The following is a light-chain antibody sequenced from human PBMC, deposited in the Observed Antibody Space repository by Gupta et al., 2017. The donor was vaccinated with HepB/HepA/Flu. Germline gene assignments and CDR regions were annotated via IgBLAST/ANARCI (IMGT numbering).Light chain of an antibody. CDR2: YAS. V-gene: IGKV1D-13*01. J-gene: IGKJ4*01. CDR1: QGISSA. Sequence: AIQSTQFPPSLSASVGDRVTSTCRASQGISSALAWYQQKPGKPPKLLIYYASALGSEVPSRFSGRGSGTDFTITISGLQTGDFATYYCQQFQNYVSFGGGTKVEIK. CDR3: QQFQNYVS.